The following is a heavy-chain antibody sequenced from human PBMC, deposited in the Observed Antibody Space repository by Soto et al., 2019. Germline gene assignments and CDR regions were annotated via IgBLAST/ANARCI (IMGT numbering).Heavy chain of an antibody. D-gene: IGHD2-15*01. CDR3: AGEGCSGGSCGYYYYGMDV. Sequence: QVQLVQSGAEVKKPGSSVKVSCKASGGTFSSYAISWVRQAPGQGLEWMGGIIPIFGTANYAQKFQGRVTITADESTSTAYMERSSLRSEDTAVYYCAGEGCSGGSCGYYYYGMDVWGQGTTVTVSS. V-gene: IGHV1-69*12. CDR1: GGTFSSYA. J-gene: IGHJ6*02. CDR2: IIPIFGTA.